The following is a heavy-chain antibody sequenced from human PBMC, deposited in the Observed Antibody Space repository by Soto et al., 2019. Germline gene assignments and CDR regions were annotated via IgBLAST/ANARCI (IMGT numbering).Heavy chain of an antibody. CDR3: ARGQGHYDILTGYYPYYYYGRDV. CDR1: GYTFTSYD. D-gene: IGHD3-9*01. Sequence: ASVKVSCKASGYTFTSYDINWVRQATGQGLEWMGWMNPNSGNTGYAQKFQGRVTMTRNTSISTAYMELSSLRSEDTAVYYCARGQGHYDILTGYYPYYYYGRDVWSQGTTVTV. CDR2: MNPNSGNT. V-gene: IGHV1-8*01. J-gene: IGHJ6*02.